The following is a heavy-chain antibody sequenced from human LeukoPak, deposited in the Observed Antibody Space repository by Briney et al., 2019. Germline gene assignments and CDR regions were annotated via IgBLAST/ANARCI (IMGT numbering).Heavy chain of an antibody. Sequence: SVKVSCTASGGTFSSYAISWVRQAPGQGLEWLGRIIPIFGTANYAQKFQGRVTITTDESTSTAYMELSSLRSEDTAVYYCARGRIAASAVFDYWGQGTLVTVSS. CDR2: IIPIFGTA. CDR3: ARGRIAASAVFDY. CDR1: GGTFSSYA. J-gene: IGHJ4*02. V-gene: IGHV1-69*05. D-gene: IGHD6-13*01.